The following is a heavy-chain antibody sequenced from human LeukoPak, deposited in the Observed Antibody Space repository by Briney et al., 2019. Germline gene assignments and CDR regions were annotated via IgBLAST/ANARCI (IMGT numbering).Heavy chain of an antibody. CDR3: ARQGYFDWLLDGAFDY. Sequence: PSQTLSLTCTVSGYSISSGYYWGWIRQPPGKGLEWIGSIYYSGSTYYNPSLKSRVTISVDTSKNQFSLKLSSVTAADTAVYYCARQGYFDWLLDGAFDYWGQGTLVTVSS. D-gene: IGHD3-9*01. CDR1: GYSISSGYY. CDR2: IYYSGST. J-gene: IGHJ4*02. V-gene: IGHV4-38-2*02.